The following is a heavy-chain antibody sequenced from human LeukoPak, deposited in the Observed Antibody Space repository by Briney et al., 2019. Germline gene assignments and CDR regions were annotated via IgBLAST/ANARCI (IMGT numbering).Heavy chain of an antibody. D-gene: IGHD6-6*01. Sequence: TVKVSCKASGGTFNSYTISWVRQAPGQGLEWMGRIIPILGIANYAQKFQGRVTITADKSTSTAYMELSSLRSEDTAVYYCARDPPYSSSPRVFDYWGQGTLVTVSS. CDR3: ARDPPYSSSPRVFDY. J-gene: IGHJ4*02. V-gene: IGHV1-69*04. CDR1: GGTFNSYT. CDR2: IIPILGIA.